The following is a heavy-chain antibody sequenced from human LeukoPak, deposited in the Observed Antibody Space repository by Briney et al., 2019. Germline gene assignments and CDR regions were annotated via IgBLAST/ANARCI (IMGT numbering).Heavy chain of an antibody. CDR3: ARGTPSVAGTWYFDY. V-gene: IGHV4-38-2*02. CDR2: IYHSGRT. J-gene: IGHJ4*02. CDR1: GYSISSGYY. D-gene: IGHD2-15*01. Sequence: SETLSLTCTVSGYSISSGYYWGWIRQPPGKGLEWIGSIYHSGRTYYNPSLKSRVTISVDTSKNQFSLKLSSVTAADTAVYYCARGTPSVAGTWYFDYWGQGTLVTVSS.